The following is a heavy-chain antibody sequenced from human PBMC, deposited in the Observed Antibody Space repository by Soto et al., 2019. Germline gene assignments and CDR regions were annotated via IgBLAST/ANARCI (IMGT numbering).Heavy chain of an antibody. V-gene: IGHV2-5*01. D-gene: IGHD2-2*01. CDR3: AHSPPIVVVPAAMAYVWFGESLNFDY. CDR2: IYWNDDK. Sequence: SGPTLVKPTQTLTLTCTFSGFSLSTSGVGVGWIRQPPGKALEWLALIYWNDDKRYSPSLKSRLTITKDTSKNQVVLKMTNMDPVDPATYYCAHSPPIVVVPAAMAYVWFGESLNFDYWGQGTLVTVSS. J-gene: IGHJ4*02. CDR1: GFSLSTSGVG.